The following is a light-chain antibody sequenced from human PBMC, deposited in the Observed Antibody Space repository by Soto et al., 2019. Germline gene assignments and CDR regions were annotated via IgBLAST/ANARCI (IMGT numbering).Light chain of an antibody. CDR3: AAWDDSLRV. CDR2: RNN. V-gene: IGLV1-47*01. Sequence: QSVLTQPPSASGTPGQRVTISCSGSSSNIGRNYVYWYQQLPETAPKILIYRNNQRPSGVPDRFSGSKSGTSASLAISGLRSEDVADYYCAAWDDSLRVFGTGTKITVL. J-gene: IGLJ1*01. CDR1: SSNIGRNY.